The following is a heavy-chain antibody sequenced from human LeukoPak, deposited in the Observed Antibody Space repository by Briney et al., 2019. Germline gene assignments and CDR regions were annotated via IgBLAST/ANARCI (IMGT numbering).Heavy chain of an antibody. V-gene: IGHV4-59*01. J-gene: IGHJ4*02. CDR2: IYYSGST. D-gene: IGHD5-24*01. CDR1: GGSIRGYY. CDR3: ARDRELKFEMATIYMVY. Sequence: PSETLSLTCTVSGGSIRGYYWSWIRQPPGKGLEWIGYIYYSGSTNYNPSLKSRVTISVDTSKNQFSLKLSSVTAADTAVYYCARDRELKFEMATIYMVYWGQGTLVTVSS.